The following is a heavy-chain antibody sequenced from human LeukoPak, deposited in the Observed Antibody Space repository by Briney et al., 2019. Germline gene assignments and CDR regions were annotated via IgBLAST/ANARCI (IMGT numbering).Heavy chain of an antibody. CDR1: GFTFSSYA. D-gene: IGHD3-22*01. Sequence: QPGGSLRLSCAASGFTFSSYAMSWVRQALGKGLEWVSAISGSGGSTYYADSVKGRFTISRDNSKNTLYLQMNSLRAEDTAVYYCAKVRDYYDSSGYEVDYWGQGTLVTVSS. V-gene: IGHV3-23*01. CDR2: ISGSGGST. CDR3: AKVRDYYDSSGYEVDY. J-gene: IGHJ4*02.